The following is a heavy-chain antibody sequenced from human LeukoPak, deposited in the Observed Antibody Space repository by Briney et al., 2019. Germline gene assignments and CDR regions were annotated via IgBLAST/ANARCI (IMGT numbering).Heavy chain of an antibody. Sequence: SETLSLTCTVSGGFISSYYWSWIRQPPGKGLEWIGYIYYTGNTNYNPSLKSRVTLSVDTSKNQFSLKVTSVTAADMAVYYCARTPYYVWGDQYYYYMDVWGKGTTVTVSS. CDR3: ARTPYYVWGDQYYYYMDV. CDR1: GGFISSYY. D-gene: IGHD3-16*01. CDR2: IYYTGNT. J-gene: IGHJ6*03. V-gene: IGHV4-59*01.